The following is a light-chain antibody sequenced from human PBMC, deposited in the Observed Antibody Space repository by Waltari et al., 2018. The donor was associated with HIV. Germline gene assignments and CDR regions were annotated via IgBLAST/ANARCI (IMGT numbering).Light chain of an antibody. CDR3: LTYVSKTSTWQ. Sequence: QSALTQPASVSGNPGQSVTITCTGTDIDIGNYNLVSWFQQHPGKAPKLLIYAVSKRPSGFSSRFSGSKSGYFASLTISGLLTEDESSYYCLTYVSKTSTWQFGGGTYLTV. V-gene: IGLV2-23*02. CDR2: AVS. J-gene: IGLJ3*02. CDR1: DIDIGNYNL.